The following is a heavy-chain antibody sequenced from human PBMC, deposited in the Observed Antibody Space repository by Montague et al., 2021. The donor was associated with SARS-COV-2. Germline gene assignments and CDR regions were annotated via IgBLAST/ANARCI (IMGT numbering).Heavy chain of an antibody. J-gene: IGHJ3*02. CDR2: ISFNVHS. D-gene: IGHD2-2*01. V-gene: IGHV4-39*01. Sequence: SETLSLTCTVSGGFISNSHYYCAWIRQHPGQGLVWIGCISFNVHSYYNLSLKNRASISLDTSKNQYYLRLNAVAAADTAVYYCARQPPYQTGALAILGEGTMVTVSP. CDR3: ARQPPYQTGALAI. CDR1: GGFISNSHYY.